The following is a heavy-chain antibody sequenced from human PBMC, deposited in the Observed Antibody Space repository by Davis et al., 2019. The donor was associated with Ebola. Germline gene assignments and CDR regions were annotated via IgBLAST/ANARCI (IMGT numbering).Heavy chain of an antibody. CDR1: VCTFSNYD. CDR3: ARDIGRYDDH. CDR2: IIPMVGTA. Sequence: SSVNVSCKASVCTFSNYDINWVRQARGRGLEWMGRIIPMVGTANYAQKFQGRAMNTADKSTSTAYMEMSGLRSEDTAVYYFARDIGRYDDHWGQGTLVTVSS. J-gene: IGHJ4*02. D-gene: IGHD1-26*01. V-gene: IGHV1-69*04.